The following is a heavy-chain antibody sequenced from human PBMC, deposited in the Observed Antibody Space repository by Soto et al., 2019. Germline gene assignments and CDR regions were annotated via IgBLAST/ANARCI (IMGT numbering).Heavy chain of an antibody. CDR1: GFTFNKYW. CDR2: IQQVGSEK. V-gene: IGHV3-7*01. D-gene: IGHD7-27*01. CDR3: ALGHTGLDV. J-gene: IGHJ6*02. Sequence: EVQLVESGGGLVQPVGSLRLSCAASGFTFNKYWITWVRQAPGKGLEWVSNIQQVGSEKYYVDSVKGRFTISSDNADNSLYLQMTGLRAEDTAVYYCALGHTGLDVWGQGTTVTVSS.